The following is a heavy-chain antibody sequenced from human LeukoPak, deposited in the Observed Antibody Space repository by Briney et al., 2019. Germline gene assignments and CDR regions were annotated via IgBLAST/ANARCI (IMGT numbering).Heavy chain of an antibody. CDR1: GFTFGSSW. J-gene: IGHJ5*02. Sequence: TGGSLGLSCAASGFTFGSSWMGWVRQAPGKGLEWMANIKQDGSEKYYVDSVKGRFTISRDNAKNSLYLQMNSLRAEDTAVYYCARVWVTTWKGFDPWGQGTLVTVSS. D-gene: IGHD4-17*01. CDR3: ARVWVTTWKGFDP. V-gene: IGHV3-7*03. CDR2: IKQDGSEK.